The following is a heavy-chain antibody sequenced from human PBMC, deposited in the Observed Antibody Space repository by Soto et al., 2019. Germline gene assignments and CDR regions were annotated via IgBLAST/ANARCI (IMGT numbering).Heavy chain of an antibody. CDR1: GFTFSSYE. CDR3: ARDDSGYPSYFHY. Sequence: EVQLVESGGGLGQPGGSLRLSCAASGFTFSSYEMNWVRQAPGKGLEWVSYISSGGSTIYYADSVRGRFTISRDNAKNSLYLQMNSLRAEDTAVYYCARDDSGYPSYFHYWGQGTLVTVSS. J-gene: IGHJ4*02. CDR2: ISSGGSTI. D-gene: IGHD3-16*02. V-gene: IGHV3-48*03.